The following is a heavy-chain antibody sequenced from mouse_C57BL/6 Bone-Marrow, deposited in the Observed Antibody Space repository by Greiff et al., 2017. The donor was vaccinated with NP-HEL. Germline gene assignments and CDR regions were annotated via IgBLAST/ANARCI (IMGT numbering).Heavy chain of an antibody. CDR3: VRQGYDGYYLDY. J-gene: IGHJ2*01. CDR1: GFSFNTYA. CDR2: IRSKSNNYAT. D-gene: IGHD2-3*01. Sequence: EVQLVESGGGLVQPKGSLKLSCAASGFSFNTYAMNWVRQAPGKGLEWVARIRSKSNNYATYYAESLKDSFTISRDDSESMLYLQMNNLKTEDTAMYYCVRQGYDGYYLDYWGQGTTLTVSA. V-gene: IGHV10-1*01.